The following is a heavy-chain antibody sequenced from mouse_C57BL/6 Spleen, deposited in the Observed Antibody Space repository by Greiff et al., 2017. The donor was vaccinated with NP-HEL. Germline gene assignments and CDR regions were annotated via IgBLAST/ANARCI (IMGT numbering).Heavy chain of an antibody. CDR3: ARNPLSDYYGSSWYFDV. V-gene: IGHV5-9*01. CDR2: ISGGGGNT. J-gene: IGHJ1*03. D-gene: IGHD1-1*01. CDR1: GFTFSSYT. Sequence: EVKLVESGGGLVKPGGSLKLSCAASGFTFSSYTMSWVRQTPEKRLEWVATISGGGGNTYYPDSVKGRFTISRDNAKNTLYLQMSSLRPEDTALYYCARNPLSDYYGSSWYFDVWGTGTTVTVSS.